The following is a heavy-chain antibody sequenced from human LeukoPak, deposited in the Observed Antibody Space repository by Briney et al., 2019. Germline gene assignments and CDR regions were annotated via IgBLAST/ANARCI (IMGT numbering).Heavy chain of an antibody. Sequence: ASVRVSCKTSGYTFTSYYMHWVRQAPGQGREWMGWINPNSDGTDYAQKFQGRVTMTRDRSISTAYMELTRLTPDATAVYYCARGGRAAEYLQHWGQGTLVTVSS. CDR2: INPNSDGT. J-gene: IGHJ1*01. D-gene: IGHD1-26*01. V-gene: IGHV1-2*02. CDR1: GYTFTSYY. CDR3: ARGGRAAEYLQH.